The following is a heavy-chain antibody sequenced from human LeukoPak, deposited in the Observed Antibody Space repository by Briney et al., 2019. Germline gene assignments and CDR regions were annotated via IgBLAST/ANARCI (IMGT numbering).Heavy chain of an antibody. J-gene: IGHJ4*02. CDR3: ARAPLAGSWYFDY. D-gene: IGHD6-13*01. CDR2: ISSSSTYI. Sequence: GGSLRLSCAASGFTFSDYSMNWVRQAPGKGLEWVSSISSSSTYINYADSVKGRFTISRDNAKNSLYLQMNSLRAEDTAVYYCARAPLAGSWYFDYWGQGTLVTVSP. V-gene: IGHV3-21*06. CDR1: GFTFSDYS.